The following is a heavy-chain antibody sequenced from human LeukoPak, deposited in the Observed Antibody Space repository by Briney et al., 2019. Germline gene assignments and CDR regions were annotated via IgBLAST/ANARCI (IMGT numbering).Heavy chain of an antibody. J-gene: IGHJ6*02. CDR2: IKQDGSEK. CDR3: ARDQQWLVPRYYYYGMDV. D-gene: IGHD6-19*01. Sequence: GGSLRVSCAASEFTFSSYWMSWVRQAPGKGLEWVANIKQDGSEKYYVDSVKGRFTISRDNAENSLYLQMNSLRAEDTAVYYCARDQQWLVPRYYYYGMDVWGQGTTVTVSS. CDR1: EFTFSSYW. V-gene: IGHV3-7*01.